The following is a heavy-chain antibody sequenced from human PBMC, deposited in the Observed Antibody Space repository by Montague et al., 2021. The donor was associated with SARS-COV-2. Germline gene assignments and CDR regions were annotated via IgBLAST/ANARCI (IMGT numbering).Heavy chain of an antibody. CDR1: GGSISSSSYY. Sequence: SETLSLTCTVSGGSISSSSYYWGWHRQPPGKGLEWIGSIYYSGSTYYNPTLKSRVTISVDTPKNQFSLKLSSVTAADTAVYYCASPTYYYDSSGSDAFDIWGQGTMVTVSS. CDR3: ASPTYYYDSSGSDAFDI. J-gene: IGHJ3*02. V-gene: IGHV4-39*01. CDR2: IYYSGST. D-gene: IGHD3-22*01.